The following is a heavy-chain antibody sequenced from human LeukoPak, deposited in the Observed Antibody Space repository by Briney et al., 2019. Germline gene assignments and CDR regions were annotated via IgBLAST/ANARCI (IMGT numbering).Heavy chain of an antibody. CDR1: GFTLSSYN. CDR2: ISSSSSYI. Sequence: GGSLRLSCAASGFTLSSYNMNWVRQAPGKGLEWVSSISSSSSYIYYGDSVKGRFTISRDNAKNSLYLQMNSLRAEDTAVYYCARRLSGSYHFDYWGQGTLVTVSS. V-gene: IGHV3-21*01. J-gene: IGHJ4*02. D-gene: IGHD1-26*01. CDR3: ARRLSGSYHFDY.